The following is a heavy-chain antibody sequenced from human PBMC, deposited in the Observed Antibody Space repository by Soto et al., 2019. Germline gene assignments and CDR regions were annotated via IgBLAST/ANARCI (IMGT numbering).Heavy chain of an antibody. Sequence: PSETLSLTCTISGGSISVYYWSWIRQPPGQVLEWIGYIYDSGSPYYNPSLRSRVIISADTSKNQISLKLTSATAADTAVYYCARGVGSSPPRYWGRGTLVTV. CDR2: IYDSGSP. V-gene: IGHV4-59*01. CDR1: GGSISVYY. D-gene: IGHD1-26*01. J-gene: IGHJ4*02. CDR3: ARGVGSSPPRY.